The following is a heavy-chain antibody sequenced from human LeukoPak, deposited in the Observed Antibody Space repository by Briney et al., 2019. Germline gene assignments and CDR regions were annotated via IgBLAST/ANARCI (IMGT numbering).Heavy chain of an antibody. D-gene: IGHD4-11*01. CDR2: ITSTSRDK. V-gene: IGHV3-21*01. CDR1: GFSFSDYN. Sequence: GGSLRLSCVTSGFSFSDYNMNWVRQAPGRGLEWVSSITSTSRDKSYADSVRGRFTISRDNAKDSLFLQMDTLGAEDTAVYYCARDLSNYFLHYIDFWGQGTLVTVSS. CDR3: ARDLSNYFLHYIDF. J-gene: IGHJ4*02.